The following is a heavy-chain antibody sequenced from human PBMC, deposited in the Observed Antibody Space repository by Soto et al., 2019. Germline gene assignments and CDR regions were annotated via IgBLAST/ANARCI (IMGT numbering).Heavy chain of an antibody. D-gene: IGHD2-15*01. V-gene: IGHV4-59*01. CDR1: GGSISRYY. CDR2: IYYSGST. J-gene: IGHJ4*02. CDR3: VRGSAANVY. Sequence: QVKLQESGPGLVKPSETLSLTCTVSGGSISRYYWSWIRQPPGKGLEWIGYIYYSGSTNYYPSLESRVSMSIDTSRNQFSLKLTSVTAADTAVYYCVRGSAANVYWGQGTLVTVSS.